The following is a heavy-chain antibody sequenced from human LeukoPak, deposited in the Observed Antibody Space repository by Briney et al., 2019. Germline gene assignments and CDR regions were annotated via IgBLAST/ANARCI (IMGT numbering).Heavy chain of an antibody. J-gene: IGHJ4*02. D-gene: IGHD4-17*01. CDR1: GGSISSYY. CDR3: AREGTVTGPFDY. CDR2: IYYSGST. Sequence: SESLSLTCTVSGGSISSYYWNWIRQPPGKGLEWVGYIYYSGSTNYNPSLKSRVTISVDTSKNQFSLKLSSVTAADTAVYYCAREGTVTGPFDYWGQGTLVPVSS. V-gene: IGHV4-59*01.